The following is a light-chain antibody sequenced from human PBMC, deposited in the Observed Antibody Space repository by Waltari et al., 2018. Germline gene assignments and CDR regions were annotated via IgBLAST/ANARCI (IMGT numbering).Light chain of an antibody. CDR2: DVT. CDR3: SSITSSSTLV. J-gene: IGLJ2*01. V-gene: IGLV2-14*03. Sequence: QSALTQPASVSGSPGQSITISCIGTSSDVGGYAYVSWYQQHPGKPPKLMIYDVTNRSSGVSVRFSGSKSGNTASLTISGLQAEDEADYYCSSITSSSTLVFGGGTELTVL. CDR1: SSDVGGYAY.